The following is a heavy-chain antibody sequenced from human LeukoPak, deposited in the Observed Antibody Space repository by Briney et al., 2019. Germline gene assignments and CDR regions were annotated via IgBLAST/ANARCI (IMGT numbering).Heavy chain of an antibody. D-gene: IGHD3-22*01. CDR1: GVSFSGYY. CDR3: ARGGMGSGYYYVY. Sequence: SETLSLTCAVYGVSFSGYYWSWIRQPPGKGLEWIGEINHSGSTNYNPSLKSRVTISVDTSKNQFSLKLSSVTAAGTAVYYCARGGMGSGYYYVYWGQGTLVTVST. J-gene: IGHJ4*02. CDR2: INHSGST. V-gene: IGHV4-34*01.